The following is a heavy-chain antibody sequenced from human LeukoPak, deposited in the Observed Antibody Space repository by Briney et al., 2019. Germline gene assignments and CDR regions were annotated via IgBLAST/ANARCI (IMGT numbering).Heavy chain of an antibody. CDR3: ARDGLKYGIAAAGTFDY. V-gene: IGHV1-18*04. J-gene: IGHJ4*02. CDR2: ISAYNGNT. CDR1: GYTFTGYY. Sequence: ASVKVSCKASGYTFTGYYMHWVRQAPGQGLEWMGWISAYNGNTNYAQKLQGRVTMTTDTSTSTAYMELRSLRSDDTAVYYCARDGLKYGIAAAGTFDYWGQGTLVTVSS. D-gene: IGHD6-13*01.